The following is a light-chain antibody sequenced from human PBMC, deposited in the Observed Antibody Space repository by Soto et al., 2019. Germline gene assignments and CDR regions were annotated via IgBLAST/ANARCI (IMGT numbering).Light chain of an antibody. V-gene: IGKV3-11*01. Sequence: EFVLTQSPATLSLSPGERSTLSCMASQRVIFYLAWYQQKPGDAPSLLIYDASFSVTGIPPRFSGSGSGTNFSLIISILVPEVFAVYCCQRLSTWPPKLTVGVGTKVSIK. CDR1: QRVIFY. CDR2: DAS. J-gene: IGKJ4*02. CDR3: QRLSTWPPKLT.